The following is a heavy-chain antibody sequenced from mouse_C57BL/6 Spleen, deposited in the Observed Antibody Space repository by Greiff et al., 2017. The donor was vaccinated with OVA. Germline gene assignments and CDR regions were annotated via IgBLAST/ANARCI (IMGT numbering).Heavy chain of an antibody. V-gene: IGHV1-26*01. CDR2: INPNNGGT. Sequence: VQLQQSGPELVKPGASVKISCKASGYTFTDYYMNWVKQSHGKSLEWIGDINPNNGGTSYNQKFKGKATLTVDKSSSTAYMELRSLTSEDSAVYYCARDVFSFAYWGQGTLVTVSA. CDR1: GYTFTDYY. CDR3: ARDVFSFAY. J-gene: IGHJ3*01.